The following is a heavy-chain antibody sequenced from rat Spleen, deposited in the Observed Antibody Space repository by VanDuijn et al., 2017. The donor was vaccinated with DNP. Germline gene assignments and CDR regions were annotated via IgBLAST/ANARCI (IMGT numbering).Heavy chain of an antibody. J-gene: IGHJ3*01. Sequence: QVQLQQSGAELAKPGSSVKISCKASGYTFITNYIGWIKQTTGKGLEYIGYINTGSGGSNYNEKFKGKATLTVDKSSSTAFMQLSSLTPDDSAVYYCTTGGNNPFPYWGQGTLVTVSS. V-gene: IGHV1-43*01. CDR2: INTGSGGS. CDR1: GYTFITNY. CDR3: TTGGNNPFPY. D-gene: IGHD1-10*01.